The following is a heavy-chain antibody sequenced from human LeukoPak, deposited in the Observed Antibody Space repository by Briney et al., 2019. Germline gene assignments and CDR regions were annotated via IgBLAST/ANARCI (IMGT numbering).Heavy chain of an antibody. V-gene: IGHV3-48*02. CDR1: GFTFSSYS. J-gene: IGHJ4*02. Sequence: GGSLRLSCAASGFTFSSYSMNWVRQAPGKGLEWVSYISSSSSTIYYADSVKGRFTISRDNAKNLLYLQMNSLRDEDTAVYYCARGYYDSSGLPLGYWGQGTLVTVSS. CDR2: ISSSSSTI. CDR3: ARGYYDSSGLPLGY. D-gene: IGHD3-22*01.